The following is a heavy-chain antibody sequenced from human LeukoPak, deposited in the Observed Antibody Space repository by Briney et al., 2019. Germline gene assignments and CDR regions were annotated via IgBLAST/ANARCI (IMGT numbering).Heavy chain of an antibody. Sequence: GGSLRLSCAASGFTFSSYSMNWVRQAPGKGLEWVSSISSSSSYIYYADSVKGRLTISRDNANNSLYLQMNSLRAEDTPVYYCAREVRADGYNWIDYWGQGTLVTVSS. CDR3: AREVRADGYNWIDY. V-gene: IGHV3-21*01. CDR1: GFTFSSYS. CDR2: ISSSSSYI. J-gene: IGHJ4*02. D-gene: IGHD5-24*01.